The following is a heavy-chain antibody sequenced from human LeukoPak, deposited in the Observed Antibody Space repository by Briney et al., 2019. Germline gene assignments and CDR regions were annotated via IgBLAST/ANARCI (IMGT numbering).Heavy chain of an antibody. D-gene: IGHD2-2*01. Sequence: GESLKISCKGSGYSFTSYWISWVRQMPGKGLEWMGRIDPSDSYTNYSPSFQGHVTISADKSISTAYLQWSSLKASDTAMYYCARHVVPAAMYYYYGVDVWGQGTTVTVSS. V-gene: IGHV5-10-1*01. J-gene: IGHJ6*02. CDR2: IDPSDSYT. CDR3: ARHVVPAAMYYYYGVDV. CDR1: GYSFTSYW.